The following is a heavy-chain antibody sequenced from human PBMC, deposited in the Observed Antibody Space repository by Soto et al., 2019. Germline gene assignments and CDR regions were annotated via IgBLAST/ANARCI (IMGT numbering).Heavy chain of an antibody. CDR1: GFSLTTYDMG. J-gene: IGHJ5*02. D-gene: IGHD4-17*01. CDR3: AHAGDYDLLTLGP. CDR2: IYWDDDK. V-gene: IGHV2-5*02. Sequence: QITLKESGPTLVRPAQTLTLTCAFSGFSLTTYDMGVAWIRQPPGKALEWLALIYWDDDKRYSPSLKDRLAISKDTSRNQVFLTTTNMDPGDTATYFCAHAGDYDLLTLGPWGPGTLVTVSS.